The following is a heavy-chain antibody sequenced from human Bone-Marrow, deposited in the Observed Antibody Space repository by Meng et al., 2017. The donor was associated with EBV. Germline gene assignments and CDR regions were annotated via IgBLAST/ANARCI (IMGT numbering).Heavy chain of an antibody. D-gene: IGHD6-19*01. CDR2: ISSSSSYI. CDR3: ARDVAVAGTGYYFDY. Sequence: EVQLVESGGGLVKPGGSVRLSCAASGFTFSSYSMNWVRQAPGKGLEWVSSISSSSSYIYYADSVKGRFTISRDNAKNSLYLQMNSLRAEDTAVYYCARDVAVAGTGYYFDYWGQGTLVTVSS. CDR1: GFTFSSYS. J-gene: IGHJ4*02. V-gene: IGHV3-21*01.